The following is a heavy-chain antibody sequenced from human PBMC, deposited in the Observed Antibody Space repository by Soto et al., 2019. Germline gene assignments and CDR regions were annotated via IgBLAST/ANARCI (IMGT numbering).Heavy chain of an antibody. V-gene: IGHV1-69*01. CDR3: AIVIGASGRYGSFGS. CDR2: IIPMCGTP. Sequence: QVQLMQSGAEVKKPGSSVKVSCKASGGSFSSYAINWVRQASGQGLEGMGGIIPMCGTPNYAQKFQGRVTITADESTNTAYRELGSLRSEDTAVNYCAIVIGASGRYGSFGSWGQGTLVTVSS. D-gene: IGHD6-19*01. CDR1: GGSFSSYA. J-gene: IGHJ4*02.